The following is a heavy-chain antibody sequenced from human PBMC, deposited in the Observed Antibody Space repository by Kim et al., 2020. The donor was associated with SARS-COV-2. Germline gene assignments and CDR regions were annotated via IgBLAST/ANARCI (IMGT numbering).Heavy chain of an antibody. V-gene: IGHV1-3*04. CDR1: GYTFSSYT. J-gene: IGHJ4*02. Sequence: ASVKVSCKASGYTFSSYTLQWVRQAPGQRPEWMRWINTANGATYYSQMFQGRFTITRDTSASTVYMELSSLRSEDTAIYYCAREKEIHTVFNLWGQGTLVTVSP. D-gene: IGHD3-3*01. CDR2: INTANGAT. CDR3: AREKEIHTVFNL.